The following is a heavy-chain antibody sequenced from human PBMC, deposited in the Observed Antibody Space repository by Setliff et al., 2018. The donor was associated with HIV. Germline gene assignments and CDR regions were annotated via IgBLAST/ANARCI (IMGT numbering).Heavy chain of an antibody. J-gene: IGHJ4*02. CDR3: ARARVVRGVVDPGTSQIFDN. V-gene: IGHV4-4*07. Sequence: PSETLSLTCTVSGGSIKSYSWSWIRQPAGKGLEWIGRVCTSGDTNYNPSLQSRVAMSVDTSKNQFSLNLNSVTAADTALYYCARARVVRGVVDPGTSQIFDNWGQGILVTVSS. CDR1: GGSIKSYS. D-gene: IGHD3-10*01. CDR2: VCTSGDT.